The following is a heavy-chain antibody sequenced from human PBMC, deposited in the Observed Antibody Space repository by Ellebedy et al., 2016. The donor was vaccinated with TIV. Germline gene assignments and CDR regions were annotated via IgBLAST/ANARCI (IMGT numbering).Heavy chain of an antibody. CDR3: AKRGSTNPGYFDH. Sequence: GRSLRLSXADSGHTSSRYCMSWVRQAPGTGLEWVSTISCSGGGTYYTDSLKGRFTISRDNSKNTLYLQMNSLGAEDTAVYYCAKRGSTNPGYFDHWGQGTLVTVSS. CDR2: ISCSGGGT. V-gene: IGHV3-23*01. CDR1: GHTSSRYC. J-gene: IGHJ4*02. D-gene: IGHD2-2*01.